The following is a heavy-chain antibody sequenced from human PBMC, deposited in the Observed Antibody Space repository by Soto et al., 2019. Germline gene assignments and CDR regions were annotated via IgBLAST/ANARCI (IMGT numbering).Heavy chain of an antibody. CDR2: ISSSSSYI. CDR1: GFTFSSYS. CDR3: ARETYYYGSGSYYRSLYYYYYGMDV. Sequence: GSLRLSCAASGFTFSSYSMNWVRQAPGKGLEWVSSISSSSSYIYYADSVKGRFTISRDNAKNSLYLQMNSLRAEDTAVYYCARETYYYGSGSYYRSLYYYYYGMDVWGQGTTVTVSS. D-gene: IGHD3-10*01. J-gene: IGHJ6*02. V-gene: IGHV3-21*01.